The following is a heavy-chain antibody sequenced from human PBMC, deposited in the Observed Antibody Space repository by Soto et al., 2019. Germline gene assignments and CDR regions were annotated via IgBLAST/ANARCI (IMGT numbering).Heavy chain of an antibody. Sequence: SVKVSCKASGFTFTSSAMQWVRQARGQRLEWIGWIVVGSGNTNYAQKFQERVTITRDMSTSTAYMELSSLRSEDTAVYYCAAVGCSGGSCSMITHFWGQGILVTVSS. CDR2: IVVGSGNT. D-gene: IGHD2-15*01. V-gene: IGHV1-58*02. CDR1: GFTFTSSA. J-gene: IGHJ4*02. CDR3: AAVGCSGGSCSMITHF.